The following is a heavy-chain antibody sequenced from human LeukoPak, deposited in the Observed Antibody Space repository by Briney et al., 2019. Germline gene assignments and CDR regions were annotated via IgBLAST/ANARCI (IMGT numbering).Heavy chain of an antibody. CDR2: IWYDGSDK. D-gene: IGHD7-27*01. CDR3: ATGPKKLGYFFDY. CDR1: GFTFRNYG. Sequence: GGSLRLSCVASGFTFRNYGMHWVRRAPGKGLEWVAIIWYDGSDKYYTDSVKGRFTISRDNSKNTLYLQMNSLRAEDTAVYYCATGPKKLGYFFDYWGQGTLVIVSS. J-gene: IGHJ4*02. V-gene: IGHV3-33*01.